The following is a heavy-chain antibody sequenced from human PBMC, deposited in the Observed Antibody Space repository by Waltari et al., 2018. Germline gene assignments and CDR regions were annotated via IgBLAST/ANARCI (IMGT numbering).Heavy chain of an antibody. D-gene: IGHD3-22*01. Sequence: QVQLQQWGAGLLKPSETLSLTCAAYGGSFSGYYWSWIRQPPGKGLEWIGEINHSGSTNYNPSLKSRVTISVDTSKNQFSLKLSSVTAADTAVYYCASVQWLRDYWGQGTLVTVSS. CDR1: GGSFSGYY. CDR2: INHSGST. V-gene: IGHV4-34*01. CDR3: ASVQWLRDY. J-gene: IGHJ4*02.